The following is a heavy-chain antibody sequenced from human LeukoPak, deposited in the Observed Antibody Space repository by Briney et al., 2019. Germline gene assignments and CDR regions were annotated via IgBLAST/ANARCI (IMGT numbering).Heavy chain of an antibody. CDR1: GFTVSSNY. CDR3: TTNAPVVTPDYYYYYYMDV. Sequence: GGSLRFSCAASGFTVSSNYMNWVRQAPGKGLEWVSVIYIGGSTYYADSVKGRFTISRDNSKNTLYLQMNSLKTEDTAVYYCTTNAPVVTPDYYYYYYMDVWGKGTTVTVSS. D-gene: IGHD4-23*01. V-gene: IGHV3-66*01. J-gene: IGHJ6*03. CDR2: IYIGGST.